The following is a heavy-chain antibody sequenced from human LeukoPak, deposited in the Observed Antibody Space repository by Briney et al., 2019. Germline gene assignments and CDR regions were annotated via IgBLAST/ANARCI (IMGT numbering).Heavy chain of an antibody. V-gene: IGHV3-23*01. Sequence: PGGSLRLSCAASGFTFSSYAMTWVRQAPGKGLEWVSGISGSGGSTYYADSVKGRFTISRDNSKNTLYLQMNCLRAEDTAVYYCAKSRITMVRGVISVGWFDPWGQGTLVTVSS. CDR3: AKSRITMVRGVISVGWFDP. D-gene: IGHD3-10*01. CDR1: GFTFSSYA. CDR2: ISGSGGST. J-gene: IGHJ5*02.